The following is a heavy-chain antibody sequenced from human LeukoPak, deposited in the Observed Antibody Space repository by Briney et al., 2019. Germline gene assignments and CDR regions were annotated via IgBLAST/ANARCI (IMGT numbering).Heavy chain of an antibody. CDR3: ARGATVTSPLDY. V-gene: IGHV3-11*04. D-gene: IGHD4-17*01. Sequence: PGGSLRLSCVASGFTFSDYYMSWVRQAPGKGLEWVSYISTSGSTIYYADSVKGRFTISRDNSKNTLYLQMNSLRAEDTAVYYCARGATVTSPLDYWGQGTLVTVSS. J-gene: IGHJ4*02. CDR1: GFTFSDYY. CDR2: ISTSGSTI.